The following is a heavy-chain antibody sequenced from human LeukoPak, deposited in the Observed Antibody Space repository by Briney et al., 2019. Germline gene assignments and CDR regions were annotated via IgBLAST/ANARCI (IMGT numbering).Heavy chain of an antibody. D-gene: IGHD4-17*01. V-gene: IGHV3-21*01. Sequence: GGSLRLSCTASGFTFNGYSMNGVRQAPGKGLEGVSSISTSSSYIYCADSVKGRFTISRNNPKNSLYLQMNSMRAEDTAVYFCARNRGDPSYFDYWGQGTLVTVSS. CDR2: ISTSSSYI. CDR1: GFTFNGYS. CDR3: ARNRGDPSYFDY. J-gene: IGHJ4*02.